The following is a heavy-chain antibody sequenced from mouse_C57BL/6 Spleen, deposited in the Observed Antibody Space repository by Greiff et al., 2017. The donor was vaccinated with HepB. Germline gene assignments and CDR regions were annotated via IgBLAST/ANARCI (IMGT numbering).Heavy chain of an antibody. CDR3: ARCLYYYGRGYCDV. CDR2: INPNNGGT. D-gene: IGHD1-1*01. Sequence: VQLQQSGPELVKPGASVKISCKASGYTFTDYYMNWVKQSHGKSLEWIGDINPNNGGTSYNQKFKGKATLTVDKSSSTAYMELRSLTSEDSAVYYCARCLYYYGRGYCDVGGTGTTVTVST. V-gene: IGHV1-26*01. J-gene: IGHJ1*03. CDR1: GYTFTDYY.